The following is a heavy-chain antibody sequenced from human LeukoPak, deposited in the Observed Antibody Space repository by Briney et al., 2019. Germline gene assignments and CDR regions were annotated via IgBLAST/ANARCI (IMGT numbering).Heavy chain of an antibody. CDR2: INPKSGGT. CDR1: GYSFTGHY. J-gene: IGHJ5*02. CDR3: ARPLRSTVTMGWFDP. D-gene: IGHD4-17*01. Sequence: ASVKVSCKASGYSFTGHYMHWVRQAPGQGLEWMGWINPKSGGTNYAQKFQGRVTMTRDTSISTAYMDMSSLRSDDTAVYYCARPLRSTVTMGWFDPWGQGTLVTVSS. V-gene: IGHV1-2*02.